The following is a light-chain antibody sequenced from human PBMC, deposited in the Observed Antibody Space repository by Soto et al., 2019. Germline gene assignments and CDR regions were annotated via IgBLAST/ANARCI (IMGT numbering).Light chain of an antibody. CDR3: AAREDSLSDSCV. J-gene: IGLJ1*01. Sequence: VLAQPPSASGSPGEPLTMTCTRRNSHPGSHTVDWYPQPAGTDATLLICSNDRDPSGVPARFSGSKFSTSASLAISRLQPGDEGDYYCAAREDSLSDSCVFGTGTQGTVL. CDR1: NSHPGSHT. V-gene: IGLV1-44*01. CDR2: SND.